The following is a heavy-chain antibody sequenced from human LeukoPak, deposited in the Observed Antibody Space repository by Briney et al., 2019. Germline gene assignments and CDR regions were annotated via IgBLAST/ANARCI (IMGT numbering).Heavy chain of an antibody. CDR2: IIPIFGTA. CDR3: ARGPYYDILTGSAYFDY. J-gene: IGHJ4*02. D-gene: IGHD3-9*01. Sequence: SVKVSCKASGGTFSSYAISWVRQAPGQGLEWMGGIIPIFGTANYAQKFQGRVTITADESTSTAYMELSSLRSEDTAVYYCARGPYYDILTGSAYFDYWGQGTLVTVSS. V-gene: IGHV1-69*13. CDR1: GGTFSSYA.